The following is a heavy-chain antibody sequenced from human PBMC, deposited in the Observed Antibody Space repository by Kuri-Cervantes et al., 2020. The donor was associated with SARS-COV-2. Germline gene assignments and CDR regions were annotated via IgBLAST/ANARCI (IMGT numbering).Heavy chain of an antibody. CDR3: ARVKGDDFWSGRQSDAFDI. CDR2: IYTSGST. J-gene: IGHJ3*02. V-gene: IGHV4-4*07. D-gene: IGHD3-3*01. Sequence: GSLSLTCTVSGGSISSYYWSWIRQPAGKGLEWIGRIYTSGSTNYNPSLKSRVTMSVDTSKNQFSLKLSSVTAADTAVYYCARVKGDDFWSGRQSDAFDIWGQGTMVTVSS. CDR1: GGSISSYY.